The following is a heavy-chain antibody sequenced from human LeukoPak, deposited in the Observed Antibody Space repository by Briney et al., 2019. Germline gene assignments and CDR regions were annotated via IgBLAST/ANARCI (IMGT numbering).Heavy chain of an antibody. V-gene: IGHV4-61*01. CDR3: ARVLGAGHYYYYYYMDV. Sequence: SETLSLTCTVSGYSISSGYYWGWIRQPPGKGLEWIGYIYYSGSTNYNPSLKSRVTISVDTSKNQFSLKLSSVTAADTAVYYCARVLGAGHYYYYYYMDVWGKGTTVTVSS. J-gene: IGHJ6*03. CDR2: IYYSGST. D-gene: IGHD1-26*01. CDR1: GYSISSGYY.